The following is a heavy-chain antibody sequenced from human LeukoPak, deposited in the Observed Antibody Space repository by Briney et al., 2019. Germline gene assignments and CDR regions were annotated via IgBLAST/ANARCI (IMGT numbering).Heavy chain of an antibody. CDR2: IIPILGIA. J-gene: IGHJ4*02. CDR1: GGTFSSYA. Sequence: GASVKVSCKASGGTFSSYAISWVRQAPGQGLEWMGRIIPILGIANYAQKFQGRITIIADKSTNTASMELSSLRFEDTAVYYCASGGVVTNPWGQYQFDYWGQGTLVTVSS. D-gene: IGHD3-22*01. CDR3: ASGGVVTNPWGQYQFDY. V-gene: IGHV1-69*04.